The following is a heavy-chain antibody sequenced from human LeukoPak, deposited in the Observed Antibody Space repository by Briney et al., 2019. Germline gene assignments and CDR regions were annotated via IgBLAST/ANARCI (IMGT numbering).Heavy chain of an antibody. D-gene: IGHD3-9*01. CDR3: ARALYDILTGYYDY. Sequence: SETLSLTCTVSGGSISSYYWGWIRQPPGKGLEWIGSIYYSGSTYYNPSLKSRVTISVDTSKNQFSLKLSSVTAADTAVYYCARALYDILTGYYDYWGQGTLVTVSS. J-gene: IGHJ4*02. V-gene: IGHV4-39*07. CDR1: GGSISSYY. CDR2: IYYSGST.